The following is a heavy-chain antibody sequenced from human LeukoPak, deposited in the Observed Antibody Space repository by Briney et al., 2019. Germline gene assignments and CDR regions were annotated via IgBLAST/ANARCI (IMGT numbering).Heavy chain of an antibody. CDR3: ARDLMKGWTTHHDAFDI. CDR2: KSYDGSVE. D-gene: IGHD3-16*01. V-gene: IGHV3-30*04. J-gene: IGHJ3*02. CDR1: GFTFSRYA. Sequence: PGTSLRLSCAASGFTFSRYAMYWVRQAPGKGLEWVAVKSYDGSVEYYADSVKGRFTISRDNSKNTLYLQMNALRTEDTAVYYCARDLMKGWTTHHDAFDIWGQGTMVTVSS.